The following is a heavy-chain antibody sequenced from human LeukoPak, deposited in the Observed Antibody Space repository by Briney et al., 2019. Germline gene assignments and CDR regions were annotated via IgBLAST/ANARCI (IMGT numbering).Heavy chain of an antibody. Sequence: SETLSLTCTVSGGSISSSSYYWGWIRQPPGKGLEWIGSIYYSGSTDYNPSLKSRVTISVDTSKNQFSLKLNSVTAADTAVYYCARGEGYSTTWYQPHFDYWGQGTLVTVSS. J-gene: IGHJ4*02. D-gene: IGHD6-13*01. CDR3: ARGEGYSTTWYQPHFDY. V-gene: IGHV4-39*07. CDR2: IYYSGST. CDR1: GGSISSSSYY.